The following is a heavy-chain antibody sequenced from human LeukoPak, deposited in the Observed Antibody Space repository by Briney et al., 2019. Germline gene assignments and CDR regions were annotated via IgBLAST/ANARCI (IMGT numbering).Heavy chain of an antibody. J-gene: IGHJ4*02. Sequence: ASVKVSCKASGYTCTSYGISWVRQAPGQGLEWMGWISAYNGNTNYAQKLQGRVTMTTDTSTSTAYMELRSLRSDDTAVYYCARDKPLPKDIVATICDYWGQGTLVTVSS. D-gene: IGHD5-12*01. V-gene: IGHV1-18*01. CDR2: ISAYNGNT. CDR1: GYTCTSYG. CDR3: ARDKPLPKDIVATICDY.